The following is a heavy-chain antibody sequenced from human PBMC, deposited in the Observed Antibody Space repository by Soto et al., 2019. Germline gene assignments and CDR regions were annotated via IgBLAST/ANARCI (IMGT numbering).Heavy chain of an antibody. CDR2: ISGSGGST. D-gene: IGHD5-18*01. V-gene: IGHV3-23*01. CDR1: GFTFSSYA. J-gene: IGHJ4*02. CDR3: AKDMGYNYGSTGDY. Sequence: HHXESLRLSCAASGFTFSSYAMSGVRQAPGKGLEWVSAISGSGGSTYYADSVKGRFTISRDNSKNTLYLQMNSLRAEDTAVYYCAKDMGYNYGSTGDYWGQGTLVTVPS.